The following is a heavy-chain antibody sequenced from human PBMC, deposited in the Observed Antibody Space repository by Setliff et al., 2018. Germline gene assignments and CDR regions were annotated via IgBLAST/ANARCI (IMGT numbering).Heavy chain of an antibody. Sequence: ASVKVSCKASGGIFTDDYMYWVKQAPGKGLEWMGRIDPEDGKTVYAEKFQGRVIISADTSIDTVYLEIDSLRSEDTAVYYCAFRRGYIYGLDNWGQGTLVTVSS. J-gene: IGHJ4*02. V-gene: IGHV1-69-2*01. CDR2: IDPEDGKT. D-gene: IGHD5-18*01. CDR3: AFRRGYIYGLDN. CDR1: GGIFTDDY.